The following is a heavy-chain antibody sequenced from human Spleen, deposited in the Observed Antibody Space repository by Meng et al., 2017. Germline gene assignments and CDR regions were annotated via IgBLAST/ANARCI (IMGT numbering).Heavy chain of an antibody. D-gene: IGHD6-13*01. V-gene: IGHV3-15*01. CDR3: ATGAAAADH. J-gene: IGHJ4*02. Sequence: QRGGAGGGLVKRGGSLRLFCVASGFRVTDAWMSWVRQAPGKGLEWVGRINSNSDGGTTDYAAPVKGRFTISRDDSKNTLYLQMNSLITEDTAVYFCATGAAAADHWGQGTLVTVSS. CDR1: GFRVTDAW. CDR2: INSNSDGGTT.